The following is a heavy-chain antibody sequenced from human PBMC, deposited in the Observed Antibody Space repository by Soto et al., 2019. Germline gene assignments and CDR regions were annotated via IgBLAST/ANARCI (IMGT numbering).Heavy chain of an antibody. CDR1: GFTVSSNY. V-gene: IGHV3-53*04. J-gene: IGHJ6*02. CDR2: IYSGGST. Sequence: EVQLVESGGGLVQPGGSLRLSCAASGFTVSSNYMSWVRQAPGKGLEWVSVIYSGGSTYYADSVKGRFTISRHNSKNTLYLQMNSLRAEDTAVYYCARDYYGSGSYPERIGMDVWGQGTTVTVSS. D-gene: IGHD3-10*01. CDR3: ARDYYGSGSYPERIGMDV.